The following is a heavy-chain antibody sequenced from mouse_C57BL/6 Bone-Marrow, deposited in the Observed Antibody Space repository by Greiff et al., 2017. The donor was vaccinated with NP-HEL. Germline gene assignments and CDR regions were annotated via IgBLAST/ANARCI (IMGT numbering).Heavy chain of an antibody. D-gene: IGHD3-2*02. CDR3: ARDSSGYNLDY. Sequence: VQLQQSGPELVKPGASVKISCKASGYSFTGYYMNWVKQSPEKSLEWIGEINPSTGGTTYNQKFKAKATLTVDKSSSTAYMQLKSLTSEDSAVYYCARDSSGYNLDYWGQGTTLTVSS. CDR1: GYSFTGYY. CDR2: INPSTGGT. V-gene: IGHV1-42*01. J-gene: IGHJ2*01.